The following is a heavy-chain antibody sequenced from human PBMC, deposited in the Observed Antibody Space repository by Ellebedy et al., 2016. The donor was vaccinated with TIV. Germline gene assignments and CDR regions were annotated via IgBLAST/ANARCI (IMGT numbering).Heavy chain of an antibody. CDR3: AREQSPYYEILTGSFAY. J-gene: IGHJ4*02. Sequence: GESLKISCAASGFSFSTYGMHWVRQAPGQGLEWVAVIWDDGFNNDYADSVKGRFTISRDNSKSTLYLEMKSLRVEDTAVYYCAREQSPYYEILTGSFAYWGQGALVTVSS. CDR2: IWDDGFNN. V-gene: IGHV3-33*01. D-gene: IGHD3-9*01. CDR1: GFSFSTYG.